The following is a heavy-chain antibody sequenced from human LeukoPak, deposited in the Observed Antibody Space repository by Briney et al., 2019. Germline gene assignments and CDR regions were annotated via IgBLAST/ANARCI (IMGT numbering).Heavy chain of an antibody. J-gene: IGHJ5*01. CDR3: AKEGTTYSSTWFGS. CDR2: ISHDGSVK. CDR1: GFTFNNYG. D-gene: IGHD6-19*01. Sequence: GGSLRLSCAASGFTFNNYGMQWVRQTPGKGLEWVTVISHDGSVKHYADSVKGRFTISRDTSKNTVYLQMNSLKPEDTAVYYCAKEGTTYSSTWFGSWGQGTLVTVSS. V-gene: IGHV3-30*18.